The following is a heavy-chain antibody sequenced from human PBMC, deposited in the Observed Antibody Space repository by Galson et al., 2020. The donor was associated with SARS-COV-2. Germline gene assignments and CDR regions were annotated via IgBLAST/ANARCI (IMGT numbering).Heavy chain of an antibody. Sequence: SYGMHWVRQAPGKGLEWVAVISYDGSNKYYADSVKGRFTISRDNSKNTLYLQMNSLRAEDTAVYYCAKVIFAVNDFWSGYQSGDYYYGMDVWGQGTTVTVSS. D-gene: IGHD3-3*01. CDR3: AKVIFAVNDFWSGYQSGDYYYGMDV. J-gene: IGHJ6*02. CDR2: ISYDGSNK. V-gene: IGHV3-30*18. CDR1: SYG.